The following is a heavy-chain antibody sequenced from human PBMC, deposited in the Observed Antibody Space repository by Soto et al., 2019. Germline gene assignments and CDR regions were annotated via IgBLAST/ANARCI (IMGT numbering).Heavy chain of an antibody. V-gene: IGHV4-59*01. CDR2: IYYSGST. D-gene: IGHD3-3*01. CDR1: GGSISSYY. CDR3: ARTLEYYDFWSGYCASPYYYYCMDV. Sequence: PEETLSLTSTVPGGSISSYYWSWIRQPPGKGLEWIGYIYYSGSTNYNPSLKSRVTISVDTPKNQFSLKLSSVTAADTAVYYCARTLEYYDFWSGYCASPYYYYCMDVWGQGTTVTVSS. J-gene: IGHJ6*02.